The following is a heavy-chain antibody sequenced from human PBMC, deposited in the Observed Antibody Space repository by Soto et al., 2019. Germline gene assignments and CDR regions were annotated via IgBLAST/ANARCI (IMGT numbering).Heavy chain of an antibody. CDR3: AKRGSGSQFDY. J-gene: IGHJ4*02. Sequence: PGGSLRLSCAASGFTFSDYYMSWIRQGPGKGLEWVSYISSSGGSVYYADSVKGRFTISRDNAKNTLYLQMNSLRAEDTAVYYCAKRGSGSQFDYWGQGTLVTISS. V-gene: IGHV3-11*01. D-gene: IGHD1-26*01. CDR1: GFTFSDYY. CDR2: ISSSGGSV.